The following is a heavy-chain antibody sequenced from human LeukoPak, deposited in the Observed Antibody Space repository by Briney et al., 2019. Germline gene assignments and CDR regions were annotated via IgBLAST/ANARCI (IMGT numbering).Heavy chain of an antibody. CDR2: ISAYKGNT. Sequence: ASVKVSCKASGYPFASYGISWVRQAPGQGLEWMGWISAYKGNTNYAQKFQGRVTMTTDTSTSTAYMELRSLSSDDTAVYYCARDHGGKVDRYFDLWGRGTLVTVSS. V-gene: IGHV1-18*01. CDR1: GYPFASYG. J-gene: IGHJ2*01. D-gene: IGHD4-23*01. CDR3: ARDHGGKVDRYFDL.